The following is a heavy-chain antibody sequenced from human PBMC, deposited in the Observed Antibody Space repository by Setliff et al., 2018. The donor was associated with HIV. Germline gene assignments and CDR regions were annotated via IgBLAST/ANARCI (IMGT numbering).Heavy chain of an antibody. V-gene: IGHV4-39*01. J-gene: IGHJ6*04. D-gene: IGHD6-19*01. CDR1: GGSVRSDNYF. CDR3: ARHWGSGWYMAMDV. Sequence: SETLSLTCSVSGGSVRSDNYFWSWVRQPPGKGLQYIGTVYYNGVTYFNPSLKSQLTISVDTSKNQFSLKLSSLTAADTAVYYCARHWGSGWYMAMDVWGKGTTVTVSS. CDR2: VYYNGVT.